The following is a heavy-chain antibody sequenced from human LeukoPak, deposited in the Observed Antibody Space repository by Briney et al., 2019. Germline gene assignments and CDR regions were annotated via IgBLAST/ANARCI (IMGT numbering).Heavy chain of an antibody. CDR3: ASAAYCSSTSCPPDYFDY. D-gene: IGHD2-2*01. Sequence: GGSLRLSCTSSELTFKKYAMSWVRQAPGKGLDWVSTINNIGSNKHYANSVNGRFTISRDDSRNILYLQMNSLRAEDTAVYYCASAAYCSSTSCPPDYFDYWGQGTLVTVSS. CDR2: INNIGSNK. J-gene: IGHJ4*02. V-gene: IGHV3-23*05. CDR1: ELTFKKYA.